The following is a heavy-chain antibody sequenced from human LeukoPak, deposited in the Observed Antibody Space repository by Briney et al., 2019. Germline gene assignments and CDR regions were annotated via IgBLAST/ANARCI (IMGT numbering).Heavy chain of an antibody. CDR1: GFTFSSYA. Sequence: QPGGSLRLSCAASGFTFSSYAMSWVRQAPGKGLEWVSAISGPAGSWDYADSVKGRFTISRDTSKNTLFLQMNSLRAEDTAIYYCAKKVGLVSAPLYYFDVWGQGTLVTVSS. V-gene: IGHV3-23*01. J-gene: IGHJ4*02. CDR2: ISGPAGSW. CDR3: AKKVGLVSAPLYYFDV. D-gene: IGHD5/OR15-5a*01.